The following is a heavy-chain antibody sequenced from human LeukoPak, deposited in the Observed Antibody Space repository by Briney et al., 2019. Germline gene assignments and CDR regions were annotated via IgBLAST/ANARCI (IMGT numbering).Heavy chain of an antibody. CDR2: IIPILGIA. V-gene: IGHV1-69*04. D-gene: IGHD1-7*01. J-gene: IGHJ4*02. CDR1: GGTFSSYT. Sequence: ASVKVSCKASGGTFSSYTISWVRQAPGQGLEWMGRIIPILGIANYAQKFQGRVTITADKSTRTAYMELSSLRSEDTAVYYCAREKTGTKYYFDYWGQGTLVTVSS. CDR3: AREKTGTKYYFDY.